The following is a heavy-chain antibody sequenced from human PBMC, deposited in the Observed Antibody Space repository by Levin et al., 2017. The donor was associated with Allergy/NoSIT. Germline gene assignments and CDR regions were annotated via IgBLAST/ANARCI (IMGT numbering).Heavy chain of an antibody. D-gene: IGHD3-3*01. V-gene: IGHV3-9*01. CDR2: ISWNSDII. Sequence: GGSLRLSCAASGFTFDDFAMHWVRQAPGKGLEWVSGISWNSDIIGYADSVKGRFTISRDNAKNSLYLQMNSLRAEDTALYYCAKDRSSYDFWNFDYWGQGNMVTVSS. J-gene: IGHJ4*02. CDR3: AKDRSSYDFWNFDY. CDR1: GFTFDDFA.